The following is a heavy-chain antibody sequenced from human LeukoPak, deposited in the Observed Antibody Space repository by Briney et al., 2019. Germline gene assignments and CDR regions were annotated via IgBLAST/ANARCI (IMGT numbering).Heavy chain of an antibody. CDR1: GFTFSTYS. D-gene: IGHD3-9*01. Sequence: GRSLRLSCAASGFTFSTYSMNWVRRAPGKGLEWVSYITSSSSTIFYADSVKGRFTISRDNAKNSLYLQMNSLRGEDTAVYYCARGLYYDILTGSPYYYGMDVWGQGTTVTVSS. CDR2: ITSSSSTI. CDR3: ARGLYYDILTGSPYYYGMDV. V-gene: IGHV3-48*01. J-gene: IGHJ6*02.